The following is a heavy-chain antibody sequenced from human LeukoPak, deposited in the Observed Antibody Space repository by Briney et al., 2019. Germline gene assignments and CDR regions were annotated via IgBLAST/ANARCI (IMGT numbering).Heavy chain of an antibody. CDR3: ARDVVFDY. D-gene: IGHD2-21*01. J-gene: IGHJ4*02. CDR2: IKQDGREI. CDR1: GFTFSDYA. V-gene: IGHV3-7*01. Sequence: GGSLRLSCAASGFTFSDYAMFWVRQAPGKGLEWVANIKQDGREIYYADSVKGRFSISRDNAQTSLYLQMNSLRAEDTAVYYCARDVVFDYWGQGTLVSVSS.